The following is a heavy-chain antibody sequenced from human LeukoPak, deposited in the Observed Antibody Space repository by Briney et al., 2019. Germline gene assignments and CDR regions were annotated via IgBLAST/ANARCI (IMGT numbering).Heavy chain of an antibody. J-gene: IGHJ5*02. CDR2: IHYSGST. CDR3: ARDIYGSGHGWFDT. D-gene: IGHD3-10*01. CDR1: HVSISTYW. Sequence: PSETLSLTCTVSHVSISTYWWSWIRQPPGKGLEWMGYIHYSGSTNYNPSLKSRVTISADTSKRQLSLMLRSVTAADTAVYYCARDIYGSGHGWFDTWGQGRLVTVSS. V-gene: IGHV4-59*01.